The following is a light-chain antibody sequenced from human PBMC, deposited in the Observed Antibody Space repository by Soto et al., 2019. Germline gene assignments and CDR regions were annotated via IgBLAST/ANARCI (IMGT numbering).Light chain of an antibody. J-gene: IGKJ1*01. CDR3: QHYSSYPWT. V-gene: IGKV1-5*01. CDR2: DAS. CDR1: QSVSSC. Sequence: DIQLTQSPCTLSSSVGDRVTITCRASQSVSSCLASYQQKAGKAPKLLIFDASTWESGVPSRFSGSGSGTHFSLTISGLQPDDFATYYCQHYSSYPWTFGLGTKVEIK.